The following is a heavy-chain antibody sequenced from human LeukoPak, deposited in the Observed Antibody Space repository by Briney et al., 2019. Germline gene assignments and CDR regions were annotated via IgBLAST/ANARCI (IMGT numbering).Heavy chain of an antibody. Sequence: PRGSLRLSCAASGFTFDDYGMSWVRQAPGKGLEWVSGINWNGGSTGYADSVKGRFTISRDNAKNSLYLQMNSLRAEDTALYYCARANSRARAFDIWGQGTMVTVSS. CDR2: INWNGGST. D-gene: IGHD6-13*01. J-gene: IGHJ3*02. CDR3: ARANSRARAFDI. CDR1: GFTFDDYG. V-gene: IGHV3-20*04.